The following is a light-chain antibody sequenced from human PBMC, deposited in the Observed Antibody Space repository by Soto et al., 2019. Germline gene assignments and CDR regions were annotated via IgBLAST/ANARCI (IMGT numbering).Light chain of an antibody. CDR2: GAS. CDR1: QSVSSN. V-gene: IGKV3-15*01. CDR3: QQYNNWPFT. Sequence: EIVMTQSPATLSVSPGERATLSCRASQSVSSNLAWYPQKPGQAPRLLIYGASTRATGIPARFSGSGSGTEFTLTSSSRQSEDCADDDGQQYNNWPFTFGPGTKVDIK. J-gene: IGKJ3*01.